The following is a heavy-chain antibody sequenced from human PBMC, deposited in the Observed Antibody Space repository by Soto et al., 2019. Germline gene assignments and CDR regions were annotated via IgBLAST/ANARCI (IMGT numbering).Heavy chain of an antibody. J-gene: IGHJ4*02. V-gene: IGHV3-33*01. CDR1: GFTFGRHG. Sequence: QVQLVESGGGVVQPGGSLRLSCAASGFTFGRHGMHWVRQAPGKGLEWVAVIGSDGVRDSYGDSVKGRFTISRDNGQNTLYLRMNSLRDEDPAVYYCARDDDSPDNGVAYWGQGTLVTVSS. CDR3: ARDDDSPDNGVAY. D-gene: IGHD2-8*01. CDR2: IGSDGVRD.